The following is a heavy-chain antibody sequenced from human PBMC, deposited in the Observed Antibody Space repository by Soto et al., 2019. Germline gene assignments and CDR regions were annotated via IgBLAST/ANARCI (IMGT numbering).Heavy chain of an antibody. D-gene: IGHD2-21*02. J-gene: IGHJ3*02. Sequence: QVQLQQWGAGLLKPSETLSLTCAVYGGFVSSGSYYWSWIRQPPGKGLEWIGEMSHSGGTHFNPSLKSRVTISVDTSKNQFSLKMSSVTAADTALYYCARVERGTAKTVVDAFDIWGQGTMVTVSS. CDR1: GGFVSSGSYY. V-gene: IGHV4-34*01. CDR2: MSHSGGT. CDR3: ARVERGTAKTVVDAFDI.